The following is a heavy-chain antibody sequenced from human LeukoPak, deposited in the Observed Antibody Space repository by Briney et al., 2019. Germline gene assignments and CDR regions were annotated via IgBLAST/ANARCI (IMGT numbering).Heavy chain of an antibody. CDR1: GFTFSSYE. Sequence: GGSLRLSCAASGFTFSSYEMNWVRQAPAKGLEWVSYISSSGSTIYYADSVKGRFTISRDNAKNSLYLQMNSLRAEDTAVYYCARVIQLWSLYYFDYWGQGTLVTVSS. V-gene: IGHV3-48*03. CDR3: ARVIQLWSLYYFDY. J-gene: IGHJ4*02. CDR2: ISSSGSTI. D-gene: IGHD5-18*01.